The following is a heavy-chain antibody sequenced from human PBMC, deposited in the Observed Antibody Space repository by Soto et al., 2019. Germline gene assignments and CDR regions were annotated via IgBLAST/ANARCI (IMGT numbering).Heavy chain of an antibody. CDR3: ARRRRRSSCTHCYYGMDV. Sequence: GESLKISCKGSGYSFTSYWISWVRQMPGKGLEWMGRIDPSDSYTNYSPSFQGHVTISADKSISTAYLQWSSLKASDTAMYYCARRRRRSSCTHCYYGMDVWGQGTTVTDSS. J-gene: IGHJ6*02. CDR1: GYSFTSYW. V-gene: IGHV5-10-1*01. D-gene: IGHD6-13*01. CDR2: IDPSDSYT.